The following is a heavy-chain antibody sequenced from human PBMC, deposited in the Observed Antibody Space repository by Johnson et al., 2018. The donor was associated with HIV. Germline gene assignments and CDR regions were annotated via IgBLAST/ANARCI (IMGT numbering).Heavy chain of an antibody. Sequence: QVQLVESGGGVVQPWRSLRLSCAASGFTFSSYTMHWVRQAPGKGLEWVAVISYDGSNKYYGDSVKGRFTISRDNSKNTLFLQMNSLRAEDTAVYYCARPVVADYRGAFDIWGQGTMVTVSS. CDR1: GFTFSSYT. J-gene: IGHJ3*02. V-gene: IGHV3-30*14. CDR3: ARPVVADYRGAFDI. D-gene: IGHD3-22*01. CDR2: ISYDGSNK.